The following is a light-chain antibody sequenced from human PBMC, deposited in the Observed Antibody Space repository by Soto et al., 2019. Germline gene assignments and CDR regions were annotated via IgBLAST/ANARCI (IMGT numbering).Light chain of an antibody. J-gene: IGKJ4*01. CDR2: DAS. CDR1: QDIKNY. V-gene: IGKV1-33*01. CDR3: QQYDNRPLT. Sequence: DIPLTPSPSSLSASVGDRVTITCQASQDIKNYLNWYQQKSGKAPKLLIYDASDLETGVPSRFSGSGSGTDFTFTINSLQPEDIATYYCQQYDNRPLTFGGGTKVDIK.